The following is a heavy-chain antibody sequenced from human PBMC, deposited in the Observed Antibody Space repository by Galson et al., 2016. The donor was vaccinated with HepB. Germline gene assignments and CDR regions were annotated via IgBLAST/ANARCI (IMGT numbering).Heavy chain of an antibody. Sequence: SLRLSCAASGFTFNIYTMSWVRQAPGKGLELVSSISNSGGATYYADSVKGSFTISRDNSKNTLYRQLNGLRAEDTAVYYCAKRGVVTGTSNSRYFDYWGQGTLVTVSS. V-gene: IGHV3-23*01. CDR1: GFTFNIYT. CDR3: AKRGVVTGTSNSRYFDY. CDR2: ISNSGGAT. D-gene: IGHD1-7*01. J-gene: IGHJ4*02.